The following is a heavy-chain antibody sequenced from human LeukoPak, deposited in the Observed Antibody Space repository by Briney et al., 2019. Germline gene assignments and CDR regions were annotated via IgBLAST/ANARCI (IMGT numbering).Heavy chain of an antibody. CDR3: ARFIVASGSFDY. V-gene: IGHV6-1*01. CDR2: PYYRSNWYN. J-gene: IGHJ4*02. D-gene: IGHD6-13*01. CDR1: GDTVSSNSAA. Sequence: SQTLSLTCAISGDTVSSNSAAWNWIRQSPSRGLEWQGRPYYRSNWYNDYAVPVKSRITINPDTSKNQFSLQLNSVTPEDTAIYYCARFIVASGSFDYWGQGTLVTVSS.